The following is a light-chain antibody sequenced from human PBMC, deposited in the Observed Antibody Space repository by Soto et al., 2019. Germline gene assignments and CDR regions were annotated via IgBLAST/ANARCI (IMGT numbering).Light chain of an antibody. CDR3: QQYYRYSYT. V-gene: IGKV1-5*01. Sequence: DIQMTQSPSTLSASVGDRVTITCRASQSISTWLAWYQQKPGKAPNLLIYHASDLQSGVPSRFSGSGSGTEFPLTISSLQPDDFATYYCQQYYRYSYTFGQGTK. CDR2: HAS. CDR1: QSISTW. J-gene: IGKJ2*01.